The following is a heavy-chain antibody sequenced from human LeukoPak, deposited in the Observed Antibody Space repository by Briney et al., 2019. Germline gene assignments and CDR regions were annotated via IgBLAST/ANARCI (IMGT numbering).Heavy chain of an antibody. Sequence: PSETLSLTCAAYGGSFSGYYWSWIRQPPGKGLEWIGEINHSGSTNYNPSLKSRVTVSLDTSKNQFSLKLSSVTAADTAVYYCARHLGGSGSHDAFDIWGQGTMVTVSS. D-gene: IGHD3-10*01. CDR3: ARHLGGSGSHDAFDI. J-gene: IGHJ3*02. CDR1: GGSFSGYY. CDR2: INHSGST. V-gene: IGHV4-34*01.